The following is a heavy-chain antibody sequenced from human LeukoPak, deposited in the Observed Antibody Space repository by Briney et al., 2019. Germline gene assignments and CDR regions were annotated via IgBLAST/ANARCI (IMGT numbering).Heavy chain of an antibody. CDR2: IYYSGTT. J-gene: IGHJ4*02. V-gene: IGHV4-59*01. Sequence: SETLSLTCTVSGGSISSYYWSWIRQPPGKGLEWIGYIYYSGTTNYNPSLKSRVTISVDTSKNQFSLKLNSVTAADTAVYYCARGVYIAAAQYGYWGQGTLVTVSS. CDR3: ARGVYIAAAQYGY. D-gene: IGHD6-13*01. CDR1: GGSISSYY.